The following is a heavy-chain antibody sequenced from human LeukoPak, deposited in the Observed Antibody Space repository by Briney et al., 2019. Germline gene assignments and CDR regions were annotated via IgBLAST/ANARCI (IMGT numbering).Heavy chain of an antibody. V-gene: IGHV3-23*01. CDR2: IRSSGSST. Sequence: PGASLRLSCAASGFTFSSYAMSWVRQAPGKGLEWVSSIRSSGSSTYYADSVKGRFTISRDNSKNTLYLQMNSLRAEDTAVYYCAKDFTYDSYGYGDYWGQGTLVTVSS. D-gene: IGHD5-18*01. CDR3: AKDFTYDSYGYGDY. J-gene: IGHJ4*02. CDR1: GFTFSSYA.